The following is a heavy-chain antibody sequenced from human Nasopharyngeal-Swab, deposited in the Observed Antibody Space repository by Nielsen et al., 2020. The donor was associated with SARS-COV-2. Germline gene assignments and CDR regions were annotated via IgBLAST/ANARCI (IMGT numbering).Heavy chain of an antibody. CDR2: ISGSGGST. D-gene: IGHD3-22*01. CDR3: ANIYYDSSGYY. J-gene: IGHJ4*02. V-gene: IGHV3-23*01. CDR1: GFTFSSYS. Sequence: GGSLRLSCAASGFTFSSYSMNWVRQAPGKGLEWVSAISGSGGSTYYADSVKGRFTISRDNSKNTLYLQMNSLRAEDTAVYYCANIYYDSSGYYWGQGTLVTVSS.